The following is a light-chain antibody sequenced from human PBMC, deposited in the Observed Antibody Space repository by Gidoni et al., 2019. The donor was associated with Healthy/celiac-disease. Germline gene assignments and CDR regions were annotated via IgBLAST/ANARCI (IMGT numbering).Light chain of an antibody. J-gene: IGLJ3*02. V-gene: IGLV2-14*01. Sequence: QSALTQPASVSGSPGQSITISCTGTSSDVGGYNYVSWYQQNPGKAPKLMIYDVSNRPSGVSNRFSGSKSGNTASLTISGLQAEDEADYYCSSYTSSSTLESVFGGGTKLTVL. CDR2: DVS. CDR3: SSYTSSSTLESV. CDR1: SSDVGGYNY.